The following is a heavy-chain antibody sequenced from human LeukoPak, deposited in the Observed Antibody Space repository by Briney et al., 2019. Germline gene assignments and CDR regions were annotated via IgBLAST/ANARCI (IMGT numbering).Heavy chain of an antibody. V-gene: IGHV3-23*01. J-gene: IGHJ4*02. CDR3: AKRADSGGYPFDY. D-gene: IGHD3-22*01. CDR1: GFTFRNYD. Sequence: EGSLRLSCAASGFTFRNYDMFWVRQAPGKGLEWVSDISGGGSNTYYADSVKGHFTISRDNSKNTLYLQMNSLRAEDTAVYYCAKRADSGGYPFDYWGQGTLVTVSS. CDR2: ISGGGSNT.